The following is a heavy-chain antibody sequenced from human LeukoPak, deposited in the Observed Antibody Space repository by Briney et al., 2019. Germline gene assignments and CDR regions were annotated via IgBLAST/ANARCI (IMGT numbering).Heavy chain of an antibody. D-gene: IGHD4-17*01. J-gene: IGHJ6*02. V-gene: IGHV3-43*02. CDR2: ISGDGGST. CDR1: GFTFDDYA. Sequence: GGSLSLSCAAPGFTFDDYAMHWVRQAPGKGLEWVSLISGDGGSTYYADSVKGRFTISRDNSKNSLYLQMNSLRTEDTALYYCAKGAAGYGDYAYYYGMDVWGQGTTVTVSS. CDR3: AKGAAGYGDYAYYYGMDV.